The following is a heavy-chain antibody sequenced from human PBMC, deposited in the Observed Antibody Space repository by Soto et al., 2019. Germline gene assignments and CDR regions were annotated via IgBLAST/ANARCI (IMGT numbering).Heavy chain of an antibody. CDR1: GGTFSSYA. CDR2: IIPIFGTA. Sequence: SVKVSCKASGGTFSSYAISWVRQAPGQGLEWMGGIIPIFGTANYAQKFQGRVTITADESTSTAYMELSSLRSEDTAVYYCARVLHCSSTSCYTPPTLDGYYYGMDVWGQGTTVTVSS. J-gene: IGHJ6*02. CDR3: ARVLHCSSTSCYTPPTLDGYYYGMDV. V-gene: IGHV1-69*13. D-gene: IGHD2-2*02.